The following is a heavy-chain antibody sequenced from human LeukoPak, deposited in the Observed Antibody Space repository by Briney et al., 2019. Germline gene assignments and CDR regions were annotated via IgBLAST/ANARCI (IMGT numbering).Heavy chain of an antibody. Sequence: GGSLRLSCAASGFTFSSYAMSWVRRAPGKGLEWVSAITGSGGGTYYADSVKGRFTISRDNSRNSLYLQMNSLRAEDTAIYYCAKSRRSSSPGAFDIWGQGTMVTVSS. V-gene: IGHV3-23*01. J-gene: IGHJ3*02. CDR2: ITGSGGGT. CDR3: AKSRRSSSPGAFDI. D-gene: IGHD6-6*01. CDR1: GFTFSSYA.